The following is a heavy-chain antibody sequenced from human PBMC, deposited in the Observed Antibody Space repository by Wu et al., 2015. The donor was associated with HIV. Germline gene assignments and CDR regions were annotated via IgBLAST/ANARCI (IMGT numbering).Heavy chain of an antibody. V-gene: IGHV1-69*12. CDR2: IIPIFGTA. Sequence: QVQLVQSGAEVKKPGSSVKVSCKASGGTFSSYAISWVRQALGQGLEWMGGIIPIFGTANYAPKFQGRVTITADESTSTAYMELSSLISEDTAVVYYCARGIGVAGTTLGAFAIWGQGTMVTVSS. D-gene: IGHD1-7*01. CDR1: GGTFSSYA. CDR3: ARGIGVAGTTLGAFAI. J-gene: IGHJ3*02.